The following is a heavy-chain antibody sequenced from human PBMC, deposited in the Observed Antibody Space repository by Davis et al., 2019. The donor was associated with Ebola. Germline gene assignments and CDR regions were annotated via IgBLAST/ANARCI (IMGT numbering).Heavy chain of an antibody. D-gene: IGHD2-21*02. CDR3: ARESIVVVTALERAGQYYYYGMDV. V-gene: IGHV3-23*01. Sequence: GGSLRLSCETSGFIFRNYVMSWVRQAPGKGLEWVSTFGTGGDTYYADSVKGRFAISRDNSRGTLYLQMNSLRSEDTAVYYCARESIVVVTALERAGQYYYYGMDVWGQGTTVTVSS. J-gene: IGHJ6*02. CDR2: FGTGGDT. CDR1: GFIFRNYV.